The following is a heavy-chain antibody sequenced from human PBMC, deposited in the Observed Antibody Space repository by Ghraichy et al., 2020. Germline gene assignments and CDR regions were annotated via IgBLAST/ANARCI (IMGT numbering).Heavy chain of an antibody. D-gene: IGHD3-10*02. CDR2: ISSSSSYI. J-gene: IGHJ6*02. CDR3: GRDMFGELLYGFYYYGMDV. Sequence: GGSLRLSCAASGFTFSSYSMNWVRQAPGKGLEWVSSISSSSSYIYYADSVKGRFTISRDNAKNSLYLQMNSLRAEDTAVYYCGRDMFGELLYGFYYYGMDVWGQGTTVTVSS. V-gene: IGHV3-21*01. CDR1: GFTFSSYS.